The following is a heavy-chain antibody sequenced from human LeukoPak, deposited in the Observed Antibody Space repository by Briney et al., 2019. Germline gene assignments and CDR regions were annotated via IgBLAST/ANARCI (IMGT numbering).Heavy chain of an antibody. V-gene: IGHV4-31*03. D-gene: IGHD3-22*01. CDR2: IYYSGST. J-gene: IGHJ3*02. Sequence: SETLSLTCTVSGGSVSSGGYYWSWIRQHPGKGLEWIGYIYYSGSTYYNPSLKSRVTISVDTSKNQFSLKLSSVTAADTAVYYCARGSLTYYDSSGYYYRAFDIWGQGTMVTVSS. CDR3: ARGSLTYYDSSGYYYRAFDI. CDR1: GGSVSSGGYY.